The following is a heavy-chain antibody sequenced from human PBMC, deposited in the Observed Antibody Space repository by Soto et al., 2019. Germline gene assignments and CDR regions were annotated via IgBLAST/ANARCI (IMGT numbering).Heavy chain of an antibody. CDR3: TRDSSLSFDC. CDR2: INNDGSGT. V-gene: IGHV3-74*01. J-gene: IGHJ4*02. CDR1: GFTFRNHW. Sequence: GGSLRLSCAAPGFTFRNHWMHWVRQAPGKGLVWVSHINNDGSGTTYADSVKGRFTISRDNAENTIYLQMNSLRVEDTAVYYCTRDSSLSFDCWGQGALVTVSS.